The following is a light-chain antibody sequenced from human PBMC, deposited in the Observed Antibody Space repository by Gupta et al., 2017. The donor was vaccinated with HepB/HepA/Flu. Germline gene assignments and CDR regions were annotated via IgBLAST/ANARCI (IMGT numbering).Light chain of an antibody. CDR3: QQYNQWWT. CDR2: KAS. Sequence: DIQMTQSPSTLSASVGDRVTITCRASQSISSWLAWYQQKPGKAPKLLIYKASSLESGVPSRFSSSGSGTEFTLTISSLQPDDFATYYGQQYNQWWTFGQGTKVEIK. V-gene: IGKV1-5*03. CDR1: QSISSW. J-gene: IGKJ1*01.